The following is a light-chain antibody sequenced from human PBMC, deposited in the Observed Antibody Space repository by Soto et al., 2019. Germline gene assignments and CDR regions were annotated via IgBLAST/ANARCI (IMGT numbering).Light chain of an antibody. Sequence: EIVLTQSPGTLSLSPGERATLSCRASQSVSSSYLAWYQQKFGQAPRLLIYDASSRDTGVPDRFSGSGSGTDFTLTISRLEPEDFAVYYCLQYGSSPRTFGQGTTVEFK. J-gene: IGKJ1*01. CDR3: LQYGSSPRT. CDR1: QSVSSSY. CDR2: DAS. V-gene: IGKV3-20*01.